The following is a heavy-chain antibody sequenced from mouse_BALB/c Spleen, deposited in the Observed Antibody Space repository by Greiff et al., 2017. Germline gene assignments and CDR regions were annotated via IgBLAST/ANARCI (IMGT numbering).Heavy chain of an antibody. Sequence: EVQLVESGGGLVKPGGSLKLSCAASGFAFSSYDMSWVRQTPEKRLEWVAYISSGGGSTYYPDTVKGRFTISRDNAKNTLYLQMSSLKSEDTAMYYCTSIYYDYGMDYWGQGTSVTVSS. CDR2: ISSGGGST. CDR3: TSIYYDYGMDY. J-gene: IGHJ4*01. V-gene: IGHV5-12-1*01. D-gene: IGHD2-4*01. CDR1: GFAFSSYD.